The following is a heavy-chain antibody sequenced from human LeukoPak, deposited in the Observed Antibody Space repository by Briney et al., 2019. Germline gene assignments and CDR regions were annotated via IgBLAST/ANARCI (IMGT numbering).Heavy chain of an antibody. CDR3: ARHRAGYHVDW. J-gene: IGHJ4*02. CDR2: HYYSGSI. D-gene: IGHD3-9*01. CDR1: GGSISSSGYY. Sequence: PSETLFFTCTVSGGSISSSGYYWGWIRQPPGKGMEWIGSHYYSGSIYYNPSLKSRVTISVDTSKNQLSLKLSSVTAAETAVYYCARHRAGYHVDWWGQGTLVTVSS. V-gene: IGHV4-39*01.